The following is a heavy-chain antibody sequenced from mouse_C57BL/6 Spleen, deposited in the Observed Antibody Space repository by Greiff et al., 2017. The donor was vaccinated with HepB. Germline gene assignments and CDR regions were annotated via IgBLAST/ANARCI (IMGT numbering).Heavy chain of an antibody. Sequence: EVQGVESGGGLVKPGGSLKLSCAASGFTFSSYTMSWVRQTPEKRLEWVATISGGGGNTYYPDSVKGRFTISRDNAKNTLYLQMSSLRSEDTALYYCAIQREQLRLRAFAYWGQGTLVTVSA. CDR1: GFTFSSYT. CDR3: AIQREQLRLRAFAY. J-gene: IGHJ3*01. V-gene: IGHV5-9*01. CDR2: ISGGGGNT. D-gene: IGHD3-2*02.